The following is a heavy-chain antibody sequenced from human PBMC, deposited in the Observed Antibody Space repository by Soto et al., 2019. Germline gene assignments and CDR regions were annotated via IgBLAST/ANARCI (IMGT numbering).Heavy chain of an antibody. Sequence: SETLSLTCTVSGGSISSYYWSWIRQPPGKGLEWIGYIYYSGSTNYNPSLKSRVTISVDTSKNQFSLKLISVTAADTAVYYCARKSKVVTANQDAFDIWGQGTMVTVSS. CDR2: IYYSGST. J-gene: IGHJ3*02. V-gene: IGHV4-59*01. D-gene: IGHD2-21*02. CDR3: ARKSKVVTANQDAFDI. CDR1: GGSISSYY.